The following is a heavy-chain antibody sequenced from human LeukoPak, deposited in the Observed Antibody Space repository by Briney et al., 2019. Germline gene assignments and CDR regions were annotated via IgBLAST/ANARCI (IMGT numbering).Heavy chain of an antibody. Sequence: GASVKVSCKASGYTFTSYDINWVRQATGQGLEWMGWMNPNSGNTGYAQKFQGRVTTTRNTSISTAYMELSSLRSEDTAVYYCARGRYVWGSYRPNWFDPWGQGTLVTVSS. J-gene: IGHJ5*02. D-gene: IGHD3-16*02. CDR1: GYTFTSYD. V-gene: IGHV1-8*01. CDR2: MNPNSGNT. CDR3: ARGRYVWGSYRPNWFDP.